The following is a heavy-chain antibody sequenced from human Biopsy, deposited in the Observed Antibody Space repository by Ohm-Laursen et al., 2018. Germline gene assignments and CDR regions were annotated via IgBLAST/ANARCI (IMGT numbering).Heavy chain of an antibody. V-gene: IGHV4-34*01. CDR3: AREGGGLLPIRLTDF. CDR2: INYRGRS. D-gene: IGHD1-26*01. J-gene: IGHJ4*02. Sequence: SETLSLTCEVSGESFSDYYWSWIRQPPGKGLVGIGEINYRGRSSYSPSLQSRVTISVDASKNQFSLNMKSVTAADTAVYFCAREGGGLLPIRLTDFWGPGMMVTVSS. CDR1: GESFSDYY.